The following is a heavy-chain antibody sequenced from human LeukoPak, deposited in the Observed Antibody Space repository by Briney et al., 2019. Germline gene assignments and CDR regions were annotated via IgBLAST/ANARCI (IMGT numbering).Heavy chain of an antibody. V-gene: IGHV5-51*01. CDR2: IYPGDSDT. CDR1: GYSFTDYW. Sequence: GESLKISCKASGYSFTDYWIGWVRQMPGKGLEWMGIIYPGDSDTRYSPSFQGQVTISADKSISTAYLQWSSLKASDTAMYYCARRTGYSYGYSHAYDIWGQGTMVTVSS. CDR3: ARRTGYSYGYSHAYDI. J-gene: IGHJ3*02. D-gene: IGHD5-18*01.